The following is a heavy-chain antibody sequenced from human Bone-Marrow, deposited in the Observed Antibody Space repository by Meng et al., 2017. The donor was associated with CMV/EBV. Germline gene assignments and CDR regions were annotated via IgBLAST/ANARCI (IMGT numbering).Heavy chain of an antibody. CDR2: IIPILGIA. V-gene: IGHV1-69*04. J-gene: IGHJ4*02. Sequence: SVKVSCKASGGTFSSYTISWVRQAPGQGLEWMGRIIPILGIANYAQKFQGRVTITADKSTSTAYMELSSLRSEDTAVYYCARDEQQHHGPSDYWGQGTLVTVSS. CDR3: ARDEQQHHGPSDY. CDR1: GGTFSSYT. D-gene: IGHD6-13*01.